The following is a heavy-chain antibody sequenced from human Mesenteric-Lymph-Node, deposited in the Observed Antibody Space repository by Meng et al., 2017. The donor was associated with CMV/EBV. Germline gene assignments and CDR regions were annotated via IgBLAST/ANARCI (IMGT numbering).Heavy chain of an antibody. CDR3: ARGSSYDILTGYFDY. Sequence: VTFHQCGAGLLKPSASLSVPCAVYGVSFSGYYWTWIRQSPETGLEWIGAINHSGSTTYNPSFTSRIIISVDTSTNQISLNMSSVTAADTAVYYCARGSSYDILTGYFDYWGQGALVTVPS. D-gene: IGHD3-9*01. CDR1: GVSFSGYY. V-gene: IGHV4-34*01. J-gene: IGHJ4*02. CDR2: INHSGST.